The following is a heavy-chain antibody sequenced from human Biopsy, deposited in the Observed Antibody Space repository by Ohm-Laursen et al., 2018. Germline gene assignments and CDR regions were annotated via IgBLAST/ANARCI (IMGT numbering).Heavy chain of an antibody. V-gene: IGHV3-72*01. Sequence: GSLRLSCTASGFSFSDNYMDWVRQAPGKGLEWVGRIRDKANSYTTDYAASVKGRFTISRDDSKSSLYLQMNSLKTEDTALYYCARAGRYCSGGGCYSWFDSWGQGTLVTVSS. J-gene: IGHJ5*01. CDR2: IRDKANSYTT. CDR3: ARAGRYCSGGGCYSWFDS. CDR1: GFSFSDNY. D-gene: IGHD2-15*01.